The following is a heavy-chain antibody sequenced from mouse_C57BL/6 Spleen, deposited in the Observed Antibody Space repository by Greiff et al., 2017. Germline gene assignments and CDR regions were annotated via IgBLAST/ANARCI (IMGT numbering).Heavy chain of an antibody. D-gene: IGHD1-1*01. Sequence: EVKLLESVAELVRPGASVKLSCTASGFNIQNTYMHWVKQRPEQGLEWIGRIDPANGNTKYAPKFQGKATITADTSSNTAYLQLSSLTSEDTAIYYCAKSPLITTVPYWYFDVWGTGTTVTVSS. CDR1: GFNIQNTY. CDR2: IDPANGNT. J-gene: IGHJ1*03. V-gene: IGHV14-3*01. CDR3: AKSPLITTVPYWYFDV.